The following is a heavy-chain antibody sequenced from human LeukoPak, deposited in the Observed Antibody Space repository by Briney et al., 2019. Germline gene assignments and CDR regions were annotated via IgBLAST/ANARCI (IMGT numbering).Heavy chain of an antibody. CDR1: GDSISSYY. CDR3: ARRYCSGGSCSSFDY. J-gene: IGHJ4*02. V-gene: IGHV4-59*01. Sequence: PSETLSLSCTVSGDSISSYYWSWIRQPPGKGLEWIGYIYYSGSTNYNPSLKSRVTISVDTSKNQFSLKLSSVTAADTAVYYCARRYCSGGSCSSFDYWGQGTLVTVSS. D-gene: IGHD2-15*01. CDR2: IYYSGST.